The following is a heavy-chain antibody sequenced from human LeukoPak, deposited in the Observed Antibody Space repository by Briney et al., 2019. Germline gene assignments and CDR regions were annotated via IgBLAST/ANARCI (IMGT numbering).Heavy chain of an antibody. CDR2: ISYDGSNK. D-gene: IGHD1-26*01. Sequence: TGGSLRLSCAASGFTFSSYGMHWVRQAPGKGLEWVAVISYDGSNKYYADSVKGRFTISRDNSKNTLYLQMNSLRAEDTAVYYCARDLWLSGSYSYYFDYWGQGTLVTASS. CDR3: ARDLWLSGSYSYYFDY. V-gene: IGHV3-30*19. CDR1: GFTFSSYG. J-gene: IGHJ4*02.